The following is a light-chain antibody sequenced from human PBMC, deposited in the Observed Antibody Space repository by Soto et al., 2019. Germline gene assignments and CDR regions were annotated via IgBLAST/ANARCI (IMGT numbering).Light chain of an antibody. CDR2: GAS. V-gene: IGKV3-20*01. CDR1: QSVSID. J-gene: IGKJ1*01. Sequence: EIVMTQSPATLSVSPGERATLSCRASQSVSIDLAWYQQTPGQAPRLLIYGASSRATGIPDRFSGSGSGTDFTLTISRLEPEDFAVYDCQQYGSSPRTFGQGTKVDIK. CDR3: QQYGSSPRT.